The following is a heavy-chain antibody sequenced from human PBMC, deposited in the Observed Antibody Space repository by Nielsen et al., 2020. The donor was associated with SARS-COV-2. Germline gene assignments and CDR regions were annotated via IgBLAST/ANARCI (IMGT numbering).Heavy chain of an antibody. CDR1: GFTFSDYY. J-gene: IGHJ4*02. CDR3: AKDKASGGYFDY. Sequence: GESLKISCAASGFTFSDYYMSWIRQAPGKGLEWVSYISSSGSTIYYADSVKGRFTISRDNAKNSLYLQMNSLRAEDTAVYYCAKDKASGGYFDYWGQGTLVTVSS. D-gene: IGHD3-10*01. V-gene: IGHV3-11*01. CDR2: ISSSGSTI.